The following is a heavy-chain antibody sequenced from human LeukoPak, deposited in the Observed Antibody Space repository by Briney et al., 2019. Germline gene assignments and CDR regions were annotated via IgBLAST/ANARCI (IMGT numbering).Heavy chain of an antibody. Sequence: PGGSLRLSCAASGFTFSNYAMHWVRQAPGKGLEWVSYISSSSSTIYYADSVKGRFTISRDNAKNSLYLQMNSLRAEDTAVYYCARDPRRDAFDIWGQGTMVTVAS. CDR1: GFTFSNYA. CDR2: ISSSSSTI. J-gene: IGHJ3*02. V-gene: IGHV3-48*04. CDR3: ARDPRRDAFDI.